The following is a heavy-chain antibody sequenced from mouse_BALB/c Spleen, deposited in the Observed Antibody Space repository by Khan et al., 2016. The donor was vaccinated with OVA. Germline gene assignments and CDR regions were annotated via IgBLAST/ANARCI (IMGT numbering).Heavy chain of an antibody. D-gene: IGHD2-14*01. J-gene: IGHJ3*01. Sequence: EVQLQESGPDLVKPGASVKISCKASGYSFTLYYMSWVKQSHGKSLEWIGRVNPNTDNINYNQEFKGKAILTVDKSSNTAYMELRSLTSEDSAVYFCARGYVFFASWGQGTLVTVSA. CDR1: GYSFTLYY. V-gene: IGHV1-26*01. CDR2: VNPNTDNI. CDR3: ARGYVFFAS.